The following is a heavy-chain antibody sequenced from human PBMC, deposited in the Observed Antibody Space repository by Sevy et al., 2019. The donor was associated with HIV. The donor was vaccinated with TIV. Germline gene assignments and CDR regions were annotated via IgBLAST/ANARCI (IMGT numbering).Heavy chain of an antibody. CDR1: GFTFSSYW. V-gene: IGHV3-7*01. D-gene: IGHD3-10*01. CDR3: ARAGRLLWSEESTLPLGY. Sequence: GGSLRLSCAASGFTFSSYWMNWVRQAPGKGLEWVANIMQDGSEIYYVDSVKGRFTNSRDNAKNSLYLPMNSLRAEETAVYYCARAGRLLWSEESTLPLGYWGQGTRVTVSS. CDR2: IMQDGSEI. J-gene: IGHJ4*02.